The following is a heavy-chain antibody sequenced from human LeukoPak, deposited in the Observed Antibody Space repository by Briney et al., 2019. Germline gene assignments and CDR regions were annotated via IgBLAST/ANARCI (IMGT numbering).Heavy chain of an antibody. CDR3: AKHLGSHSFLFYYMDV. Sequence: GGSLRLSCEASQLTFSRFAMSWIRQAPGRGLEWVSTLSGSGTATYYADSVKGRFTTSRDNSKDTLYLQMDNLRADDTAVYYCAKHLGSHSFLFYYMDVWGTGTSVIVSS. CDR1: QLTFSRFA. J-gene: IGHJ6*03. CDR2: LSGSGTAT. V-gene: IGHV3-23*01. D-gene: IGHD2-21*01.